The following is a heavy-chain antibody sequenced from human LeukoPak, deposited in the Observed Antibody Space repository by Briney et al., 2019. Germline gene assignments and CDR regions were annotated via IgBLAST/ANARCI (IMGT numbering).Heavy chain of an antibody. J-gene: IGHJ4*02. CDR3: ARHGGDGYNSFDY. V-gene: IGHV4-4*09. D-gene: IGHD5-24*01. CDR2: IYTSGST. CDR1: GGSISSHY. Sequence: PSETLSLTCTVSGGSISSHYWSWIRQPPGKGLEGIGYIYTSGSTNYNPSLKSRVTISVDTSKNQFSLKLSSVTAADTAVYYCARHGGDGYNSFDYWGQGTLVTVSS.